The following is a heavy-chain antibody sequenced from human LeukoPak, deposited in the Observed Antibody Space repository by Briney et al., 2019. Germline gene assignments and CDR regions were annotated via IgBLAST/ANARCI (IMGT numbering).Heavy chain of an antibody. CDR3: TTPYYYGSGTITPIYYFDY. CDR1: GFTFSSYS. D-gene: IGHD3-10*01. CDR2: IKSRTDGGTT. Sequence: GGSLRLPCAASGFTFSSYSMNWVRQAPGKGLEWVGRIKSRTDGGTTDYAAPVKGKFTISRDDSKNTLYLQMNSLNTEDTAVYYCTTPYYYGSGTITPIYYFDYWGQGTLVTVSS. J-gene: IGHJ4*02. V-gene: IGHV3-15*01.